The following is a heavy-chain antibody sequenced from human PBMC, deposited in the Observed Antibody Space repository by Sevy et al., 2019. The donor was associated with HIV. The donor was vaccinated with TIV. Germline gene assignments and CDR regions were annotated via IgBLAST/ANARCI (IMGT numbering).Heavy chain of an antibody. Sequence: GGSLRLSCVGSGITISSHWMNWVRQAPGKGLEWVANINQDGSEQYHVDSVKGRFTISRDNAKNSGYLQMHSLRVEDSGVYYCARAMGVWGQGTTVTVSS. CDR3: ARAMGV. V-gene: IGHV3-7*01. CDR2: INQDGSEQ. CDR1: GITISSHW. J-gene: IGHJ6*02.